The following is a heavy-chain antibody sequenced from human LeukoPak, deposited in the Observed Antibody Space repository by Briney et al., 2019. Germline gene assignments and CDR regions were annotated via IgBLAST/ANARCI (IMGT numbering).Heavy chain of an antibody. J-gene: IGHJ5*02. Sequence: GASVKVSCKASGYTFTSYYMHWVRQAPGQGLEWMGIINPSGGSTSYAQKFQGRVTMTRDTSTSTVYMELSSLRSEDTAVYYCARVKMATTRERWFDPWGQGTLVTVSS. V-gene: IGHV1-46*01. CDR1: GYTFTSYY. CDR3: ARVKMATTRERWFDP. CDR2: INPSGGST. D-gene: IGHD5-12*01.